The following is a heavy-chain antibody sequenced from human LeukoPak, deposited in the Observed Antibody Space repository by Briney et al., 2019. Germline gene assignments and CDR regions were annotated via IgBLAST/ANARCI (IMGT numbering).Heavy chain of an antibody. CDR3: ARCSPGDSSNFYAILQY. J-gene: IGHJ4*02. CDR1: GYTFTGYY. CDR2: IIPVFGTT. Sequence: PWASVKVSCKASGYTFTGYYMHWVRQTPGQGLEWLGGIIPVFGTTTYAQKFQDKVTMTADKSTNTAYLQISSLTSDDTAVYYCARCSPGDSSNFYAILQYWGQGTQVTVST. D-gene: IGHD3-22*01. V-gene: IGHV1-69*06.